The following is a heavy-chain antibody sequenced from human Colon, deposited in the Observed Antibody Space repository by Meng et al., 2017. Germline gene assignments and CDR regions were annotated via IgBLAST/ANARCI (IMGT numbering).Heavy chain of an antibody. CDR1: GDSVSNNTGA. CDR2: TYYRSKWYN. D-gene: IGHD6-13*01. V-gene: IGHV6-1*01. Sequence: SETLSLTCAISGDSVSNNTGAWNWIRQSPSTGLEWLARTYYRSKWYNDYAPSVKSRIIVTPDTSRNQFSLHLNSVSPEDTAVYYCARGAAVKTSYAFDVWGQGTVVTVSS. J-gene: IGHJ3*01. CDR3: ARGAAVKTSYAFDV.